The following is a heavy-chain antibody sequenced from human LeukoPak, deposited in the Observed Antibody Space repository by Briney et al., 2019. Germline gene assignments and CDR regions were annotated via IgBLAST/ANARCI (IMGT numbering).Heavy chain of an antibody. V-gene: IGHV3-21*04. Sequence: KPGGSLRLSCAASGFTFSSYSMNWVRQAPGKGLEWVSSISSSSSYIYYADSVKGRFTFSRDNAKNSLYLQMNSLRAEDTAVYYCAKGRTYDRSPTEDYWGQGTLVTVSS. D-gene: IGHD3-3*01. CDR2: ISSSSSYI. CDR3: AKGRTYDRSPTEDY. J-gene: IGHJ4*02. CDR1: GFTFSSYS.